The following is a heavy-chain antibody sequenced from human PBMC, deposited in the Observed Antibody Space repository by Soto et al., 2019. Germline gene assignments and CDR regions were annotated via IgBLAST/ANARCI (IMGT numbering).Heavy chain of an antibody. Sequence: PSETLSLTCTVSGGSINSYYWSWIRQPPGKGLEWIGYIYHSGSTNYNPSIKSRVTISVDTSKNQFSLQLSSVTAADTAVYYCARRKGGDYGHYFDYWGQGTLVTVSS. CDR3: ARRKGGDYGHYFDY. D-gene: IGHD4-17*01. CDR2: IYHSGST. CDR1: GGSINSYY. J-gene: IGHJ4*02. V-gene: IGHV4-59*08.